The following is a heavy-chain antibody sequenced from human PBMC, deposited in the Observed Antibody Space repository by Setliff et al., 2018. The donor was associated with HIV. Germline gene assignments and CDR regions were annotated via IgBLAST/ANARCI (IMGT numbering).Heavy chain of an antibody. J-gene: IGHJ4*02. CDR1: GHTLRNNV. Sequence: AASVKVSCKASGHTLRNNVINWVRQAPGQGLEWVGSLIPALGEPHYAQSVQGRAAITADDSTHTAYLELVNLRSDDTATFYCGRGTLYGVSDYWGPGTLVTVSS. D-gene: IGHD3-3*01. V-gene: IGHV1-69*11. CDR2: LIPALGEP. CDR3: GRGTLYGVSDY.